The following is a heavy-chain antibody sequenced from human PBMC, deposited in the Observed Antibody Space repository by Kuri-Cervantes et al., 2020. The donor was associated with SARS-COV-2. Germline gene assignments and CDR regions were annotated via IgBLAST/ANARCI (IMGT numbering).Heavy chain of an antibody. CDR2: IQHDGSNK. V-gene: IGHV3-30*02. J-gene: IGHJ6*03. CDR3: AKEYYDFWSGYYYYYMDV. Sequence: GESLKISCAASGFTFSDYGMQWVRQAPGKGLEWVAFIQHDGSNKYYADSVKGRFTISRDNSKNTLYLQMNSLRAEDTAVYYCAKEYYDFWSGYYYYYMDVWGKGTTVTVSS. CDR1: GFTFSDYG. D-gene: IGHD3-3*01.